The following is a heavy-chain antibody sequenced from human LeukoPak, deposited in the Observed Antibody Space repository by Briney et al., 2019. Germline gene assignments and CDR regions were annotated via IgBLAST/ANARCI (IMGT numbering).Heavy chain of an antibody. J-gene: IGHJ5*02. Sequence: PSETLSLTCAVYGGSFSGYYWSWIRQPPGKGLEWIGEINHSGSTNYNPSLKSRVTISVDTSKNQFSLKLSSVTAADTAVYYCARHFAGGTVVNNWFDPWGQGTLVTVSS. V-gene: IGHV4-34*01. CDR1: GGSFSGYY. D-gene: IGHD4-23*01. CDR2: INHSGST. CDR3: ARHFAGGTVVNNWFDP.